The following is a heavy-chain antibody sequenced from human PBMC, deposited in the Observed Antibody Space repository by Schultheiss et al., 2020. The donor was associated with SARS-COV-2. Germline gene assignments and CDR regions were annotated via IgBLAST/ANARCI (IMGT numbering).Heavy chain of an antibody. Sequence: LSLTCAVYGGSFSGYYWSWIRQAPGKGLEWVSYISSSGSTIYYADSVKGRFTISRDNAKNSLYLQMNSLRAEDTAVYYCASITMIVVVKPDAFDIWGQGTMVTVSS. V-gene: IGHV3-11*01. D-gene: IGHD3-22*01. CDR3: ASITMIVVVKPDAFDI. CDR1: GGSFSGYY. J-gene: IGHJ3*02. CDR2: ISSSGSTI.